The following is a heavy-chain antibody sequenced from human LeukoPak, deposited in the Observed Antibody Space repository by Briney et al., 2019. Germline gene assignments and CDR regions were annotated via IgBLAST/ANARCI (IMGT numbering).Heavy chain of an antibody. CDR2: IWYDGSNK. J-gene: IGHJ6*04. CDR1: GFTFSSYG. D-gene: IGHD2-15*01. CDR3: ARDGAGAAAAMDV. Sequence: GRSLRLSCAASGFTFSSYGMHWVRQAPGKGLEWVAVIWYDGSNKYYADSVKGRFTISRDNSKNTLYLQMNSLRAEDTAVYYCARDGAGAAAAMDVWGKGTTVTVSS. V-gene: IGHV3-33*08.